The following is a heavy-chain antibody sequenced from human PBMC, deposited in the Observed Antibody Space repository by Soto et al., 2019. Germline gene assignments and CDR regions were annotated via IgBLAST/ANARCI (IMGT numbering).Heavy chain of an antibody. CDR2: INAYNGNT. CDR3: ARSSGYYYLEY. CDR1: GYTFTRSG. V-gene: IGHV1-3*01. D-gene: IGHD3-22*01. Sequence: ASVKVSCKASGYTFTRSGISWVRQAPGQRLEWMGWINAYNGNTKYSQQFQGRVTITRDTSASTAYMELSSLRSEDTAVYYCARSSGYYYLEYWGQGTLVTVSS. J-gene: IGHJ4*02.